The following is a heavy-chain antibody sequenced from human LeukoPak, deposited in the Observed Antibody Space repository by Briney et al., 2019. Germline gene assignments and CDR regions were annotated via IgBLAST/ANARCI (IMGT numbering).Heavy chain of an antibody. V-gene: IGHV1-18*01. Sequence: ASVKLSRNASGYTFTSYDIRWVRQPPAQGLELMGVIRAYNGYTNYEQKLQGRVTLTTDTSKSKGYMEVRSLRSDDTAVYYGAREVVMVITTGSFDYWGQGTLVTVS. CDR2: IRAYNGYT. J-gene: IGHJ4*02. D-gene: IGHD4-23*01. CDR1: GYTFTSYD. CDR3: AREVVMVITTGSFDY.